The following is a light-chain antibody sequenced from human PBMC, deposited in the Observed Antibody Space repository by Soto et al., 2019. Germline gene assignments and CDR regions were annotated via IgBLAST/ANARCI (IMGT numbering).Light chain of an antibody. CDR1: QTVRSS. CDR3: QQYNNWPRT. J-gene: IGKJ1*01. V-gene: IGKV3-15*01. Sequence: DIVLTQSPGTLSLSPGERATLSCRASQTVRSSSLAWYQQKPGQAPRLLIYGASTRATGIPARFSGSGSGTEFTLTISSLQSEDFAVYYCQQYNNWPRTFGQGTKVDIK. CDR2: GAS.